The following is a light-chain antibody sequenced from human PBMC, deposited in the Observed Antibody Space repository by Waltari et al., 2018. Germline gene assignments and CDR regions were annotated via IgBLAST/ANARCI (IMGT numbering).Light chain of an antibody. CDR3: QQYNNWPPWT. Sequence: EIVMTQSLATLSLSPGERATLSCRASQSVNINLAWYQQKPGQGPRLLIYGASTRATAIPARFSGSGSGTEFTLTISSLQSEDFAVYYCQQYNNWPPWTFGQGTKVEIK. CDR1: QSVNIN. CDR2: GAS. J-gene: IGKJ1*01. V-gene: IGKV3-15*01.